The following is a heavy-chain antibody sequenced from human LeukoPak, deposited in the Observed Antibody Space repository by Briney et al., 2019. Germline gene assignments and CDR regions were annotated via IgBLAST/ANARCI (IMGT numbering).Heavy chain of an antibody. D-gene: IGHD3-22*01. CDR2: IYHSGST. V-gene: IGHV4-4*02. J-gene: IGHJ4*02. CDR1: GGSISSSNW. Sequence: SGTLSLTCAVSGGSISSSNWWSWVRQPPGKGLEWIGEIYHSGSTNYNPSLKSRVTISVDKSKNQFSLKLTSVTAADTAVYYCASYTYDSSGYYLPEWFDYWGQGTLVTVSS. CDR3: ASYTYDSSGYYLPEWFDY.